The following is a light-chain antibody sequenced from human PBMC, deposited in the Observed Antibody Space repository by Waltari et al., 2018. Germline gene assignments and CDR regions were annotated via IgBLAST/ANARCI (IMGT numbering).Light chain of an antibody. CDR2: EVT. J-gene: IGLJ3*02. Sequence: QSALTQPPSASGSPGQSVTISCTATSDDVGGYNYVSWYQLHPGKAPKVMIFEVTKRPSGVPDRFSGSKSGYTAYLTVSGLQADDEADYYCGSYAGNNKLVFGGGTKLTVL. V-gene: IGLV2-8*01. CDR3: GSYAGNNKLV. CDR1: SDDVGGYNY.